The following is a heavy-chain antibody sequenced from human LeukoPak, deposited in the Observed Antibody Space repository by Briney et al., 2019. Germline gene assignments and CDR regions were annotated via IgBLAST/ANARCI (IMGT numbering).Heavy chain of an antibody. J-gene: IGHJ4*02. CDR3: AKDVLGAMAYFDY. Sequence: GGSLRLSCAASGFTFRNYVIHWVRQAPGKGLEWVAVTSSDLNVKLYADSVKGRFTISRDNSRSTLYLQMNSLRAEDTAVYYCAKDVLGAMAYFDYWGQGTLVTVSS. D-gene: IGHD5-18*01. V-gene: IGHV3-30*18. CDR1: GFTFRNYV. CDR2: TSSDLNVK.